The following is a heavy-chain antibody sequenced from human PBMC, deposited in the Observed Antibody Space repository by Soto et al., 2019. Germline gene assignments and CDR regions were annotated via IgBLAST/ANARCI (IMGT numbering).Heavy chain of an antibody. J-gene: IGHJ6*02. CDR2: IKSKTDGGTT. D-gene: IGHD1-1*01. Sequence: GGSLRLSCAASGFTFSGAWFNWVRQAPGKGLEWVGRIKSKTDGGTTDYAAPVKGRFTISRDDSKNTLYLQMNSLKTEDTAVYYCTTRGVEHYYYGMDVWGQGTTVTVSS. CDR3: TTRGVEHYYYGMDV. V-gene: IGHV3-15*07. CDR1: GFTFSGAW.